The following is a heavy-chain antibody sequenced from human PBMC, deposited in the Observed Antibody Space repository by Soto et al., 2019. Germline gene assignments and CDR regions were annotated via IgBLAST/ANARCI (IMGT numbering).Heavy chain of an antibody. CDR3: ARGYYDSSGGAFDI. CDR1: GGTFSSYA. V-gene: IGHV1-69*01. J-gene: IGHJ3*02. D-gene: IGHD3-22*01. CDR2: IIPIFGTA. Sequence: GXSVKVSCKASGGTFSSYAISWVRQAPGQGLEWMGGIIPIFGTANYAQKFQGRVTITADESTSTAYMELSSLRSEDTAVYYCARGYYDSSGGAFDIWGQGTMVTVSS.